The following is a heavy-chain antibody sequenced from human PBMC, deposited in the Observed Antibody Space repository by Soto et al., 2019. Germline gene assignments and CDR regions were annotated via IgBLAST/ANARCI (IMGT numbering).Heavy chain of an antibody. CDR1: GFTFSSYW. CDR2: IKQDGSEK. V-gene: IGHV3-7*03. D-gene: IGHD1-7*01. CDR3: ASQHRTNWNYPTTMDV. Sequence: PGGSLRLSCAASGFTFSSYWMSWVRQAPGKGLEWVANIKQDGSEKYYEDSLKGRFTISRDNAKNSLYLQMNSLRAEDTAVYYCASQHRTNWNYPTTMDVWGQGTTVTVSS. J-gene: IGHJ6*02.